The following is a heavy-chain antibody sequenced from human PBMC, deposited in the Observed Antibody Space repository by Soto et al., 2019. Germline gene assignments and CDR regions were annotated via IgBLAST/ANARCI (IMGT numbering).Heavy chain of an antibody. CDR3: RSSSDYYYYMDV. CDR1: GGSISTYY. Sequence: SETLSLTCTVSGGSISTYYWSWIRQPPGKGLEWIGYINYSGNTNYNPSLKSRVTMSVDTSKNQFSLKLSSVTAADTAVYYCRSSSDYYYYMDVWGKGTTVTVSS. V-gene: IGHV4-59*08. D-gene: IGHD6-6*01. CDR2: INYSGNT. J-gene: IGHJ6*03.